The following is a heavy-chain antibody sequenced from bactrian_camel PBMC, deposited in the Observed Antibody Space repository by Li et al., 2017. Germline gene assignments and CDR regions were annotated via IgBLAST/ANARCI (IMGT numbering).Heavy chain of an antibody. D-gene: IGHD6*01. V-gene: IGHV3S40*01. CDR2: FYSGPGGDST. J-gene: IGHJ4*01. Sequence: DVQLVESGGGSVQAGGSLRLSCAATGYTYGRDIIGWFRQAPGKAQEGVATFYSGPGGDSTYYADSVKDRFTLSQDNTKNTLYLQMNNLEPEDTGRYYCAAARRPAYGGKWLLSPARYNYWGQGTQVTVS. CDR1: GYTYGRDI. CDR3: AAARRPAYGGKWLLSPARYNY.